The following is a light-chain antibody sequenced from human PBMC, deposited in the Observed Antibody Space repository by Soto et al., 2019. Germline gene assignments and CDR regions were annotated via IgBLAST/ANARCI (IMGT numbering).Light chain of an antibody. Sequence: EIVLTQSPGTLSLSPGERATLSCRASQSVSSPYLAWYQQKPGQAPRLLIYGASSRATGIPDRFSGRWSGTDFTLTISRLEPEDFAVYYCQRYDISPFPFGQGTKLEIK. V-gene: IGKV3-20*01. CDR3: QRYDISPFP. CDR1: QSVSSPY. J-gene: IGKJ2*01. CDR2: GAS.